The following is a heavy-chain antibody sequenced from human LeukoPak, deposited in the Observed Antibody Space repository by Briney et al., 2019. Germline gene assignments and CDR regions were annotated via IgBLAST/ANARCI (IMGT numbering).Heavy chain of an antibody. D-gene: IGHD3-10*01. CDR2: IYYSGST. J-gene: IGHJ4*02. CDR1: GGSISSSTYF. CDR3: ARARYGSGSYAFDY. V-gene: IGHV4-39*07. Sequence: SETLSLTCTVSGGSISSSTYFWGWIRQPPGKGLEWIATIYYSGSTYYNPSLKSRVTISVDTSKNQFSLKLTSVTAADTAVYYCARARYGSGSYAFDYWGQGTLLTVSS.